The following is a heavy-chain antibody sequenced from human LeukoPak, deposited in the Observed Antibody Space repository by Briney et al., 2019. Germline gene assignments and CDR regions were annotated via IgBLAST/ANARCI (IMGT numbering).Heavy chain of an antibody. CDR3: ARGSGYSYGHDY. J-gene: IGHJ4*02. CDR2: ISYDGSNK. Sequence: GGSLRLSCAASGFTFSSYAMHWVRQAPGKGLEWVAVISYDGSNKYYADSVKGRFTISRDNSKNTLYLQMNSLRAEDTAVYYCARGSGYSYGHDYWGQGTLVTVSS. CDR1: GFTFSSYA. V-gene: IGHV3-30-3*01. D-gene: IGHD5-18*01.